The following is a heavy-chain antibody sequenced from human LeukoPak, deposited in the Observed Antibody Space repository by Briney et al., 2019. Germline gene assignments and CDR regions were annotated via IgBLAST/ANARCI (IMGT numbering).Heavy chain of an antibody. CDR1: GFTFSSYA. D-gene: IGHD2-15*01. J-gene: IGHJ3*02. V-gene: IGHV3-30-3*01. CDR3: ARDIVGGAYDI. CDR2: ISYDGTNK. Sequence: PGGSLRLSCAASGFTFSSYAMHWVRQAPGKGLEWVAVISYDGTNKNYADSVKGRFTTSGNNSKNTLYLQMNSLRTEDTAVYYCARDIVGGAYDIWGQGTMVTVSS.